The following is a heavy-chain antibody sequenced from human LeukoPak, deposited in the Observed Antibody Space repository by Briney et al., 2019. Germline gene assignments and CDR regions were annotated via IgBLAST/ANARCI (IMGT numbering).Heavy chain of an antibody. CDR1: GYTFTSFG. V-gene: IGHV1-18*01. CDR2: ISAYNGNT. CDR3: ARARIAVAGSISDY. Sequence: ASVKVSCKASGYTFTSFGISWVRQAPGQGLEWMGWISAYNGNTNYAQKLRGRVTMTTDTSTSTAYMELRSLRSDDTAVYYCARARIAVAGSISDYWGQGTLVTVSS. J-gene: IGHJ4*02. D-gene: IGHD6-19*01.